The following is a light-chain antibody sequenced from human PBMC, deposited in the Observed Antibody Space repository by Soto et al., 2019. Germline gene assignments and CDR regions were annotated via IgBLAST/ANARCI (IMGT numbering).Light chain of an antibody. V-gene: IGLV2-14*01. Sequence: QSALAQPSSVSGSPGQSITISCTGTSTDVGGYNYVSWYQHHPGKGPKLIIYEVNNRPSGVSDRFSGSKSGNKASLTISNLEAEDESDYYCGSYTSTETPLVFGTGTKVTV. CDR3: GSYTSTETPLV. CDR2: EVN. CDR1: STDVGGYNY. J-gene: IGLJ1*01.